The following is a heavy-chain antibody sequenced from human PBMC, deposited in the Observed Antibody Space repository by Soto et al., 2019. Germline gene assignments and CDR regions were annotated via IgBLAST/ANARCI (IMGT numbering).Heavy chain of an antibody. CDR2: ISHNSDYT. J-gene: IGHJ4*01. CDR1: GLNFGLSF. Sequence: GGSLRLSCAASGLNFGLSFMIWMRQRPGKGLEWVSFISHNSDYTNYADSVKGRFTISRDNAKNTVYLQMNSLRAEDTAVYYCGSVFEYWGHGTLVTVSS. V-gene: IGHV3-11*06. CDR3: GSVFEY.